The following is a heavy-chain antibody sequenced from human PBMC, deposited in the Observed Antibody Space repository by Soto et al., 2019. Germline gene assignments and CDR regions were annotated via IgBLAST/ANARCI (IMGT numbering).Heavy chain of an antibody. CDR3: ATMKRARLDS. CDR1: GIMSSGYG. J-gene: IGHJ4*02. Sequence: KESGSSVKVSCRASGIMSSGYGFSWVRQAPGQGLEWVGMINPILDSTHYAQNLQGRVSLSVDKSTDTAYLEVTSLRLEDTAIYFCATMKRARLDSWGRGTVVTVSS. V-gene: IGHV1-69*04. CDR2: INPILDST. D-gene: IGHD6-25*01.